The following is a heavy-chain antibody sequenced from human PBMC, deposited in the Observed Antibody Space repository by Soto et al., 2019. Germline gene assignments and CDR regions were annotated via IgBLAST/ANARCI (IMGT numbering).Heavy chain of an antibody. Sequence: GGSLRLSCAASGFTFSSYAMSWVRQAPGKGLEWVSGISGSGRSTFHADSVKGRFTISRDNSKNTVYLQMNSLRADDTAVYYCARGSLYWGQGTLVTV. V-gene: IGHV3-23*01. CDR2: ISGSGRST. CDR1: GFTFSSYA. J-gene: IGHJ4*01. CDR3: ARGSLY.